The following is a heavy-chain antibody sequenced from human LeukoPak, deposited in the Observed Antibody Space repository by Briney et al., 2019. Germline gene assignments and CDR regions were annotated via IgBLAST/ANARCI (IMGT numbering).Heavy chain of an antibody. D-gene: IGHD3-16*01. CDR2: IYYSGST. J-gene: IGHJ6*02. V-gene: IGHV4-59*01. CDR3: ARDGGYYYGMDV. Sequence: SETLSLTCTVSGGSISSYYWGWIRQPPGKGLEWIGYIYYSGSTNYNPSLKSRVTISVDTSKNQFSLKLSSVTAADTAVYYCARDGGYYYGMDVWGQGTTVTVSS. CDR1: GGSISSYY.